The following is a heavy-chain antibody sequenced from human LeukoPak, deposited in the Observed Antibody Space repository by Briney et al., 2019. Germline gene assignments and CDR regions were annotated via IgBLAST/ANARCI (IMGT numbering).Heavy chain of an antibody. D-gene: IGHD1-20*01. J-gene: IGHJ3*02. V-gene: IGHV1-18*01. Sequence: GASVKVSCKASGYTFTSYGISWVRQAPGQGLEWMGWISGYNGHTNYAQKLQGRVTMTTDKSTSTAYMELRSLRSDDTAVYYCAKSSTPRYNWKSGQLHDTFYIWGQGKMVTVSS. CDR3: AKSSTPRYNWKSGQLHDTFYI. CDR1: GYTFTSYG. CDR2: ISGYNGHT.